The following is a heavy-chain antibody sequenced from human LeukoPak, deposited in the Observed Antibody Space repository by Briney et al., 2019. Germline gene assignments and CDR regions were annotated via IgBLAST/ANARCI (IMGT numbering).Heavy chain of an antibody. CDR1: GGSFSGYY. CDR2: INHSGST. J-gene: IGHJ5*02. V-gene: IGHV4-34*01. D-gene: IGHD5-24*01. CDR3: ARDLPSRRSDWFDP. Sequence: PSETLSLTCAVYGGSFSGYYWSWIRQPPGKGLEWIGEINHSGSTNYNPSLKSRVTISVDTSKNQFSLKLSSVTTADTAVYYCARDLPSRRSDWFDPWGQGTLVTVSS.